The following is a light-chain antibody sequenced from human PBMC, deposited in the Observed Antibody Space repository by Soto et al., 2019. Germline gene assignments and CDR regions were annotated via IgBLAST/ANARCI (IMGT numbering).Light chain of an antibody. J-gene: IGLJ2*01. CDR2: GNT. Sequence: QSVLTQPPSVSGAPGQGVTISCTGSSSNIGTAYDVHWYQQFPGVAPKLLIYGNTNRPSGVPDRFSGSRSGTSASLAITGLQAEDEADYYCQTYDISLSSVVFGGGTKLTVL. V-gene: IGLV1-40*01. CDR1: SSNIGTAYD. CDR3: QTYDISLSSVV.